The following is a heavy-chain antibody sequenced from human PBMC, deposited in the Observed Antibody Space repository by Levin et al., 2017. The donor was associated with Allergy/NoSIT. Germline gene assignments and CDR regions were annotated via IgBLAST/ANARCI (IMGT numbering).Heavy chain of an antibody. CDR1: GGSFSGYY. CDR3: ARGLGGDYIWGSYRVY. CDR2: INHSGST. J-gene: IGHJ4*02. Sequence: SETLSLTCAVYGGSFSGYYWSWIRQPPGKGLEWIGEINHSGSTNYNPSLKSRVTISVDTSKNQFSLKLSSVTAADTAVYYCARGLGGDYIWGSYRVYWGQGTLVTVSS. D-gene: IGHD3-16*02. V-gene: IGHV4-34*01.